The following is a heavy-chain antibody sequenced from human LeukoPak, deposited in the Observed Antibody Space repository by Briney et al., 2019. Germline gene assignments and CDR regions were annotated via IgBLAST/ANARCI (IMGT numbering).Heavy chain of an antibody. J-gene: IGHJ6*02. CDR2: INTNTGNP. CDR3: ASLPYDFWSGYSNYYYYGMDV. CDR1: GYTFTSYA. Sequence: ASVKVSCKASGYTFTSYAMNWVRQAPGQGLEWMGWINTNTGNPTYAQGFTGRFVFSLDTSVSMAYLQISSLKAEDTAVYYCASLPYDFWSGYSNYYYYGMDVWGQGTTVTVSS. V-gene: IGHV7-4-1*04. D-gene: IGHD3-3*01.